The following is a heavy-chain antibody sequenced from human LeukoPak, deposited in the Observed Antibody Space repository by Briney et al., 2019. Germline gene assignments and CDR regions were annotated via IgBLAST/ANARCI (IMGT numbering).Heavy chain of an antibody. CDR1: GFTFSRHD. CDR2: ISYDGSNK. CDR3: AKGVSSSWSNDAFDI. V-gene: IGHV3-30*18. J-gene: IGHJ3*02. Sequence: PGGSLRLSCVASGFTFSRHDMNWVRQAPGKGLEWVAVISYDGSNKYYADPVKGRFTISRDNSKNTLYLQMNSLRTEDTAVYYCAKGVSSSWSNDAFDIWGQGTMVTVSS. D-gene: IGHD6-13*01.